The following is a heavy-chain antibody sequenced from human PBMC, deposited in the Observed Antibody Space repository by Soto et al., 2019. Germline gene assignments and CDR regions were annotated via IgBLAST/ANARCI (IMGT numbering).Heavy chain of an antibody. D-gene: IGHD2-2*01. CDR1: GFTFSSYS. Sequence: GGSLRLSCAASGFTFSSYSMNWVRQAPGKGLEWVSYISSSSSTTYYADSVKGRFTISRDNSKNTLYLQMNSLRAEDTAVYYCARGRLVPAVNFDYWGQGALVTVSS. J-gene: IGHJ4*02. CDR2: ISSSSSTT. CDR3: ARGRLVPAVNFDY. V-gene: IGHV3-48*01.